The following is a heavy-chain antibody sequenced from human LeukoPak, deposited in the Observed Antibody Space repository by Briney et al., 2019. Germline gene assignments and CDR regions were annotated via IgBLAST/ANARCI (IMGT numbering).Heavy chain of an antibody. CDR3: AANFDF. V-gene: IGHV3-33*01. Sequence: PGGSLRLSCAASGFTFSNYGMHWVRQAPGRGLEWVAVIWYDGSTKYYADSVKGRFTISRDNSKNMLCLQMNSLRVEDTAVYYCAANFDFWGQGTLVTVSS. J-gene: IGHJ4*02. CDR2: IWYDGSTK. CDR1: GFTFSNYG.